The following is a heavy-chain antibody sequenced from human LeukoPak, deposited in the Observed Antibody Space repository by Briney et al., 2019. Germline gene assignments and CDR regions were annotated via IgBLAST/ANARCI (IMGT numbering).Heavy chain of an antibody. CDR3: ARGYSSGWHDPLFDY. CDR2: IYYSGTT. CDR1: GGSISSRSYY. D-gene: IGHD6-19*01. J-gene: IGHJ4*02. V-gene: IGHV4-39*01. Sequence: PSETLSLTCTVSGGSISSRSYYWGWIRQPPGKGLEWIGSIYYSGTTYYNPSLKSRVTISVDTSKNQFSLKLSSVTAADTAVYYCARGYSSGWHDPLFDYWGQGTLVTVSS.